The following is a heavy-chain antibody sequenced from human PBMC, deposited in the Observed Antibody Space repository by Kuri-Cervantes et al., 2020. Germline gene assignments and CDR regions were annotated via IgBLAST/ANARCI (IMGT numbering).Heavy chain of an antibody. CDR1: GFTVSSNY. V-gene: IGHV3-66*01. D-gene: IGHD3-10*01. J-gene: IGHJ4*02. CDR2: IYSGGST. Sequence: GESLKISCAASGFTVSSNYMSWVRQAPGKGLEWVSVIYSGGSTYYADSVKGRFTISRDNSKNTLYLQMNSLRAEDTAVYYCARDKGSGPVYLGYWGQGTLVTVSS. CDR3: ARDKGSGPVYLGY.